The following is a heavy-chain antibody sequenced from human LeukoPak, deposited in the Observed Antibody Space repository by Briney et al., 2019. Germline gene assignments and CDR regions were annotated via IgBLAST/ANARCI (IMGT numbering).Heavy chain of an antibody. V-gene: IGHV6-1*01. Sequence: SQTLSLTCAISGDSVSSNSAAWNWIRQSPSRGLEWLGRTYYRSKWYNDYAVSVKSRITINPDTSKNQFSLQLNSVTPEDTAVYYCATVARSIVGATYWGDAFDIWGQGTMVTVSS. CDR2: TYYRSKWYN. J-gene: IGHJ3*02. CDR3: ATVARSIVGATYWGDAFDI. CDR1: GDSVSSNSAA. D-gene: IGHD1-26*01.